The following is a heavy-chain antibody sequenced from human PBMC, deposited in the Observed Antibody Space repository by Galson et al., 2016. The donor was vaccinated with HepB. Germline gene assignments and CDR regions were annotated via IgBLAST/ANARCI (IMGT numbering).Heavy chain of an antibody. Sequence: SETLSLTCTVSGDSISNVGRHWGWFRQSPEMGLEYIGSIHSSGTSYYNPSLTSRVTVSADMSRNQFFLSLTSVTAADTAIYYCVRLRTAAAVANRRGSVYWSQGTRVTVSP. V-gene: IGHV4-39*01. CDR3: VRLRTAAAVANRRGSVY. D-gene: IGHD6-13*01. J-gene: IGHJ4*02. CDR1: GDSISNVGRH. CDR2: IHSSGTS.